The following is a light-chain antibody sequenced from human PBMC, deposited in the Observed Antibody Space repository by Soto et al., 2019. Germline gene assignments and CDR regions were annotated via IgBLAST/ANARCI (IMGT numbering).Light chain of an antibody. CDR2: DAS. J-gene: IGKJ2*01. Sequence: EIVLTQSPATLSLSPGERATLSCRASQSVSSYLAWYQQKPGQAPRLLIYDASNRATGIPARFSGSGSGTDFTLTISSLEPEEYAVNYCQQRSNRPPYTFGQGTKLEIK. V-gene: IGKV3-11*01. CDR3: QQRSNRPPYT. CDR1: QSVSSY.